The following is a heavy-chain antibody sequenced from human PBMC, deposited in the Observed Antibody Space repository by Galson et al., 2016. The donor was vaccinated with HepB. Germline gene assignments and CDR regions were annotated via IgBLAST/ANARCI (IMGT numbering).Heavy chain of an antibody. V-gene: IGHV1-46*01. D-gene: IGHD1-26*01. CDR1: EYTLTSYY. CDR2: INPVDVGT. CDR3: AIASGSFDY. Sequence: SVKVSCKASEYTLTSYYMHWVRQAPGQGLEWMGIINPVDVGTTYAQKFQGRITVTKDTSTSTVYMDLTSLPSEDTAVYYCAIASGSFDYWGQGTLVTVSS. J-gene: IGHJ4*02.